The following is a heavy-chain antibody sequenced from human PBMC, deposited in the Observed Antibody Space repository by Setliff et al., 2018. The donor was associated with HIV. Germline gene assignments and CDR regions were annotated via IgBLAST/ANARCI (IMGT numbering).Heavy chain of an antibody. CDR2: ISGTTNTI. D-gene: IGHD1-26*01. CDR3: AREVVGATERYYFDY. CDR1: GFTFSDYN. Sequence: GGSLRLSCTGSGFTFSDYNMNWVRQTPGKGLEWISYISGTTNTIYYADSVKGRFTISRDNAKNSLYLQMNSLRAEDTAVYYCAREVVGATERYYFDYWGQGTLVTVSS. J-gene: IGHJ4*02. V-gene: IGHV3-48*04.